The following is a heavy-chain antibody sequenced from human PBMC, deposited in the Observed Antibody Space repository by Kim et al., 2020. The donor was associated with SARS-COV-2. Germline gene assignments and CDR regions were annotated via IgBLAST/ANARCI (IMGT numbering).Heavy chain of an antibody. V-gene: IGHV4-59*01. Sequence: SRVTIAVDTSKNQFSLKLSSVTAADTAVYYCARASSITIFGVVIIQGFDYWGQGTLVTVSS. CDR3: ARASSITIFGVVIIQGFDY. J-gene: IGHJ4*02. D-gene: IGHD3-3*01.